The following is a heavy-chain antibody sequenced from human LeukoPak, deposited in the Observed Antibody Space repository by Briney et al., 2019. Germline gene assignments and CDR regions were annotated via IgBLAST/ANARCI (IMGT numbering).Heavy chain of an antibody. Sequence: GGSLRLSCAASGFTFRNYAMNWVRQAPGKGLEWVSFISSSSTYIYYADSVKGRFTISRDNAKNSLYLQMNSLRAEDTAVYYCARAMGYYFDYWGQGTLVTVSS. CDR2: ISSSSTYI. D-gene: IGHD2-8*01. CDR1: GFTFRNYA. V-gene: IGHV3-21*01. J-gene: IGHJ4*02. CDR3: ARAMGYYFDY.